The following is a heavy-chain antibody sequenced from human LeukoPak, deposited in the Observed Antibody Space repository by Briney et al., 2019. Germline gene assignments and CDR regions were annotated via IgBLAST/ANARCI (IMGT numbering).Heavy chain of an antibody. CDR1: GYSISSGYY. J-gene: IGHJ5*02. V-gene: IGHV4-38-2*02. Sequence: KTSETLSLTCTVSGYSISSGYYWGWIRQPPGKGLEWIGSIYHSGSTYYNPSLKSRVTISVDTSKNQLSLKLTSVTAADTAVYYCARGLPDGWFDPWGQGTLVTVSS. CDR3: ARGLPDGWFDP. CDR2: IYHSGST. D-gene: IGHD1-14*01.